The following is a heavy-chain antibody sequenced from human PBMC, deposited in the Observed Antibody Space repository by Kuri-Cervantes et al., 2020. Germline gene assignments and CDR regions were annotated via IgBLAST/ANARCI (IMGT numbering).Heavy chain of an antibody. Sequence: GESLKISCAASGFTFSSYSMNWVRQAPGKGLEWVSSISSSSSYIYYADSVKGRFTISRDNSKNTLYLQMNSLRAEDTAVYYCARNYGDYGMDVWGQGTTVTVSS. CDR2: ISSSSSYI. CDR1: GFTFSSYS. J-gene: IGHJ6*02. CDR3: ARNYGDYGMDV. V-gene: IGHV3-21*01. D-gene: IGHD4-17*01.